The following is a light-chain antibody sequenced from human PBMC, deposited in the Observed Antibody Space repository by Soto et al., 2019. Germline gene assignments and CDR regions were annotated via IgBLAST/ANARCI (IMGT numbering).Light chain of an antibody. V-gene: IGLV4-69*01. CDR1: SGHSNYA. J-gene: IGLJ2*01. CDR2: VNSDGSH. CDR3: QTWGTGIVV. Sequence: QSVLTQSPSASASLGASVKLTCTLSSGHSNYAIAWHQQQPGKGPRYLMKVNSDGSHNKGDGIPDRFSGSSSGAERYLTIPSLQSEDEADYYCQTWGTGIVVFGGGTKLTVL.